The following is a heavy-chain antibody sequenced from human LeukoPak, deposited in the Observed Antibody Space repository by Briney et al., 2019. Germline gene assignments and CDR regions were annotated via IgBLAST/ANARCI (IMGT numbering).Heavy chain of an antibody. Sequence: SQTLSLTCTVSGGSFNSGDHYWNWIRQPPGKGLEWIGYTYYSGITYYNPSLKSRVTISVDTSKNQFSLKLSSVTAADTAVYYCARDRIHYYYYGMDVWGQGTTVTVSS. V-gene: IGHV4-30-4*08. CDR3: ARDRIHYYYYGMDV. CDR2: TYYSGIT. D-gene: IGHD1-14*01. CDR1: GGSFNSGDHY. J-gene: IGHJ6*02.